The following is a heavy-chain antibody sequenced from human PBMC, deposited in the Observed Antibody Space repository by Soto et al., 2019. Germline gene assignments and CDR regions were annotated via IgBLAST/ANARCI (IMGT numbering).Heavy chain of an antibody. CDR1: GGSISSGDYY. CDR2: IYYSGST. Sequence: SETLSLTCTVSGGSISSGDYYWSWIRQPPGKGLEWIGYIYYSGSTYYNPSLKSRVTISVDTSKNQFSLKLSSVTAADTAVYYCARGIRRYYYDSSGSEDFDYWGQGTLVTVSS. D-gene: IGHD3-22*01. J-gene: IGHJ4*02. V-gene: IGHV4-30-4*01. CDR3: ARGIRRYYYDSSGSEDFDY.